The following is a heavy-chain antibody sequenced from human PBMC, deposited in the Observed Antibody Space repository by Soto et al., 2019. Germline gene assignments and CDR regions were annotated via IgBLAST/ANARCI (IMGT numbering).Heavy chain of an antibody. CDR1: GFSFSNYW. Sequence: EVQLVESGGGLVQPGGSLRLSCAASGFSFSNYWMHWVRQAPGKGPVWVSRINTDGSTTNYTDSVKGRVTISRDNAKNTLYLQTNSLEAEDTAVYSCARDLGCYASHWRQGTLVNVPS. J-gene: IGHJ4*02. D-gene: IGHD3-16*01. CDR2: INTDGSTT. V-gene: IGHV3-74*01. CDR3: ARDLGCYASH.